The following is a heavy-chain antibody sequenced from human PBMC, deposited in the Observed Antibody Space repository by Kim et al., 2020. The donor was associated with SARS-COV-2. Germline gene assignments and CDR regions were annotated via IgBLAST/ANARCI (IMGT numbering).Heavy chain of an antibody. J-gene: IGHJ6*02. CDR2: INPNSGGT. V-gene: IGHV1-2*06. CDR3: AREYGAMVNYYYYGMDV. CDR1: GYTFTGYY. D-gene: IGHD5-18*01. Sequence: ASVKVSCKASGYTFTGYYMHWVRQAPGQGLEWMGRINPNSGGTNYAQKFQGRVTMTRDTSISTAYMELSRLRSDDTAVYYCAREYGAMVNYYYYGMDVWGQGTTVTVSS.